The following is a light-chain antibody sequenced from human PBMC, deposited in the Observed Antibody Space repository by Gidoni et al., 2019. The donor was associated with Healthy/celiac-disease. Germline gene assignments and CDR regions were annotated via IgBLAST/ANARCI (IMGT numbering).Light chain of an antibody. Sequence: QSVLTQPPSASGTPGQRVTISCSGSSSNIGSNTVNWYQQLPVTAPKLLIYSNNQRPSGVPDRFSGSKSGPSASLAISGLQSEDEADYYCAAWDYSLNGYVFGTGTKVTVL. CDR1: SSNIGSNT. CDR2: SNN. CDR3: AAWDYSLNGYV. V-gene: IGLV1-44*01. J-gene: IGLJ1*01.